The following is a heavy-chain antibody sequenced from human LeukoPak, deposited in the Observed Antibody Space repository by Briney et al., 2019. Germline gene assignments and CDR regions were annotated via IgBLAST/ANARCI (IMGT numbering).Heavy chain of an antibody. D-gene: IGHD6-13*01. CDR3: ARPRSSWTGDYFDY. J-gene: IGHJ4*02. CDR2: INAGNGNT. V-gene: IGHV1-3*01. CDR1: GYIFTSYA. Sequence: ASVKVSCKASGYIFTSYAMHWVRQAPGQRLEWMGWINAGNGNTKYSQKFQGRVTITRDTSASTAYMELSSLRSEDTAVYYCARPRSSWTGDYFDYWGQGTLVTVSS.